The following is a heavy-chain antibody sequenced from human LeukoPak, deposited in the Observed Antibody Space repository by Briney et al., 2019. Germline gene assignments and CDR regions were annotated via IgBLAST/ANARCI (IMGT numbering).Heavy chain of an antibody. CDR3: ARDRDTAMVRYDY. CDR2: IKLDGSEK. V-gene: IGHV3-7*01. Sequence: GGSLRLSCVASGFTFGKYWMSWVRQAPGKGLEWVANIKLDGSEKNYVDSVKGRFTISRDNTKNSLYLQMNSLRAEDTAVYYCARDRDTAMVRYDYWGQGTLVTVSS. J-gene: IGHJ4*02. CDR1: GFTFGKYW. D-gene: IGHD5-18*01.